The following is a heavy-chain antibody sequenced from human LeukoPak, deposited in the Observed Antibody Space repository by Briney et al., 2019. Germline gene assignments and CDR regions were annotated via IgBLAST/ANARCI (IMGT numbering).Heavy chain of an antibody. CDR2: INPNSGGT. J-gene: IGHJ4*02. D-gene: IGHD3-22*01. CDR3: ARVDYYDSSGPDY. Sequence: GASVKVSCKASGYTFTGYYMHWVRQATGQGLEWMGWINPNSGGTNYAQKFQGRVTMTRDTSISTAYMELSRLRSDDTAVYYCARVDYYDSSGPDYWGQGTLVTVSS. CDR1: GYTFTGYY. V-gene: IGHV1-2*02.